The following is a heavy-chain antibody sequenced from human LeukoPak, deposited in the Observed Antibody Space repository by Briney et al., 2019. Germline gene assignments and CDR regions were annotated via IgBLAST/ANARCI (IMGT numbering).Heavy chain of an antibody. J-gene: IGHJ4*02. D-gene: IGHD3-16*01. CDR1: GFTFSSFW. CDR3: TGDDAYFMDS. CDR2: IKHDGSEK. Sequence: GGSLRLSCAASGFTFSSFWMSWVRQAPGKGLEWVANIKHDGSEKYYLASVKGRFIISRDSAKNSLSLQMNSLRAEDTAVYYCTGDDAYFMDSWGQGTLVTVSS. V-gene: IGHV3-7*01.